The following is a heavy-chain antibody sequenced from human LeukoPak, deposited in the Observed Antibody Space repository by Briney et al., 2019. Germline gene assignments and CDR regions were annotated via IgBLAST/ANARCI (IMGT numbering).Heavy chain of an antibody. Sequence: PGGSLRLSCTASGFTFSNYAMSWVRQAPGKGLEWVSAISGSGGSTFYADSVKGRFTISRDNSKNTLYLQMNSLRAEDTAVYYCARGYGDYGKYYFDSWGQGTLVTVSS. CDR2: ISGSGGST. J-gene: IGHJ4*02. CDR1: GFTFSNYA. V-gene: IGHV3-23*01. D-gene: IGHD4-17*01. CDR3: ARGYGDYGKYYFDS.